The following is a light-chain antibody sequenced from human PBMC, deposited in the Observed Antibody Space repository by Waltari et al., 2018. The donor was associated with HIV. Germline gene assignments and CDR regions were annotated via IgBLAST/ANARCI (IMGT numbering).Light chain of an antibody. CDR3: SSYAGSRGL. V-gene: IGLV2-8*01. CDR2: EVS. CDR1: SSDVGGYNY. J-gene: IGLJ2*01. Sequence: QSALAQPPSASGSPGQSVTISCTGTSSDVGGYNYVSWYQQHPGKAHKKWIYEVSKRASGVSYRFSGSKSGNTASLTVSGLQAEDEADYYCSSYAGSRGLFGGGNKMTVL.